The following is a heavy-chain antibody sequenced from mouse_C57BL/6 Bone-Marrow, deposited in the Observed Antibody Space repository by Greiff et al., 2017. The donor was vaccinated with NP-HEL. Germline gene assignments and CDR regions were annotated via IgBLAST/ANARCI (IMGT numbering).Heavy chain of an antibody. J-gene: IGHJ2*01. CDR1: GFTFSSYA. Sequence: EVQRVESGEGLVKPGGSLKLSCAASGFTFSSYAMSWVRQTPEKRLEWVAYISSGGDYIYYADTVKGRFTISRDNARNTLYLQMSSLKSEDTAMYYCTREGGNWDCYFDYWGQGTTLTVSS. D-gene: IGHD4-1*01. V-gene: IGHV5-9-1*02. CDR2: ISSGGDYI. CDR3: TREGGNWDCYFDY.